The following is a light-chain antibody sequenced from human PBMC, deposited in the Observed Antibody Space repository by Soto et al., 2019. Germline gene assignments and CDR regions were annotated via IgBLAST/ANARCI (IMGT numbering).Light chain of an antibody. CDR1: HGLSIN. V-gene: IGKV3D-15*01. J-gene: IGKJ4*01. CDR3: HEPKNGPPLT. Sequence: EIVDTRCSPILSESGGDRATXTCRASHGLSINLAWYQHKPGQAPTLLLYDASNTATGIPATFSGSGSGTEFTLTISSLKSEDFAVYYCHEPKNGPPLTFGGGTKVDIK. CDR2: DAS.